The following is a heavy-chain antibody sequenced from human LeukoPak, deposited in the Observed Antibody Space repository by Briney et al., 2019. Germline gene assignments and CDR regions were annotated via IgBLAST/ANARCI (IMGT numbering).Heavy chain of an antibody. CDR2: IYSGGST. Sequence: GGSLRPSCAASGFTVSSNYMSWVRQAPGKGLEWVSVIYSGGSTYYADSVKGRFTISRDNSKNTLYLQMNSLRAEDTAVYYCAREAYDFWSGWRYGMDVWGQGTTVTVSS. J-gene: IGHJ6*02. CDR1: GFTVSSNY. V-gene: IGHV3-53*01. CDR3: AREAYDFWSGWRYGMDV. D-gene: IGHD3-3*01.